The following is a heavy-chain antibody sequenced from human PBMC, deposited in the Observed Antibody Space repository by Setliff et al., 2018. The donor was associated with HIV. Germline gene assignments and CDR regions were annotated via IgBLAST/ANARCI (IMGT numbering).Heavy chain of an antibody. CDR2: INSDGTNT. D-gene: IGHD4-17*01. CDR1: GFSVNNYW. V-gene: IGHV3-74*01. Sequence: GGSLRLSCVATGFSVNNYWIHWVRQAPGKGLVWVSRINSDGTNTHYADSVKGRFAISRDNAKNTLYLQMNSLRPEDTAVYYCARPPWPHDYGGPDAFDIWGRGTMVTVSS. CDR3: ARPPWPHDYGGPDAFDI. J-gene: IGHJ3*02.